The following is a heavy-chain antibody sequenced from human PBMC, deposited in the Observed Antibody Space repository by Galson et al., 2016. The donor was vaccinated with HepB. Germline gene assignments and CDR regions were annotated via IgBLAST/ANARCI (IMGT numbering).Heavy chain of an antibody. D-gene: IGHD6-13*01. V-gene: IGHV3-53*04. CDR3: ARGAGYSSSCYAAGRAFDI. CDR2: IYSSDTS. CDR1: GFTVSRNY. J-gene: IGHJ3*02. Sequence: SLRLSCAASGFTVSRNYMSWVRQAPGKGLECVSVIYSSDTSYYADSVKGRFTISRHNSRNTLYLQMNSLRAEDPALYYCARGAGYSSSCYAAGRAFDIWGQGTVVTVSS.